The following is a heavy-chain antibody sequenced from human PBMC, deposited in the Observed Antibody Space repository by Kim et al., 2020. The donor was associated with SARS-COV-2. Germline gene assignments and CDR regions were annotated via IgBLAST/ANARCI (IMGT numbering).Heavy chain of an antibody. CDR1: GFTFNTYS. D-gene: IGHD2-21*02. CDR3: ARYCGGDCYGGWGFDP. CDR2: INSRSDTI. Sequence: GGSLRLSCAASGFTFNTYSMTWVRQAPGKGLEWISYINSRSDTIYYANSVKGRFTISRDNAEKSLYLQMNSLRAEDAAVYYCARYCGGDCYGGWGFDPWGQGTLVTVSS. V-gene: IGHV3-48*04. J-gene: IGHJ5*02.